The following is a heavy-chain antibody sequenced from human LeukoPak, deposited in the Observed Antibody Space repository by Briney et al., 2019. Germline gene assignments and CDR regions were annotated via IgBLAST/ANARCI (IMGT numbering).Heavy chain of an antibody. J-gene: IGHJ6*02. D-gene: IGHD4-23*01. Sequence: PSETLSLTCTVSGGSISSYYWSWIRQPPGKGLEWIGYIYYSGSTNYNPSLKSRVTISVDTSKNQFSLKLSSVTAADTAVYYCARQSGTVVRYGMGVWGQGTTVTVSS. CDR2: IYYSGST. CDR1: GGSISSYY. CDR3: ARQSGTVVRYGMGV. V-gene: IGHV4-59*08.